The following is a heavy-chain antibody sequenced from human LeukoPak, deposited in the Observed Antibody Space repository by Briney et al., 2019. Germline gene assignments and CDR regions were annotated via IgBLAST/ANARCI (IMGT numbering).Heavy chain of an antibody. CDR1: GGXISSSTSY. J-gene: IGHJ4*02. CDR3: ARLEGGSPFDY. D-gene: IGHD5-12*01. CDR2: VYYSGST. Sequence: PSETLSLTCTASGGXISSSTSYWGWIRQPPGKGLEWIGNVYYSGSTSYSPSLESRVTISVDTSKNQFSLRLSSVTAADTAVYYCARLEGGSPFDYWGQGTLVTVSS. V-gene: IGHV4-39*01.